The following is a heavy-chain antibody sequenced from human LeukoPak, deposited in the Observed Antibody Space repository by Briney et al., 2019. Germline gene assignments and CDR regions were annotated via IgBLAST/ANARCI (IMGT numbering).Heavy chain of an antibody. Sequence: PGGSLRLSCAASGFTFSSYGMSWVRQAPGKGLEWVAVIWYDGSNKYYADSVKGRFTISRDNSKNTLYLQMNSLRAEDTAVYYCARDPRYYDIPDDAFDIWGQGTMVTVSS. CDR1: GFTFSSYG. CDR2: IWYDGSNK. J-gene: IGHJ3*02. V-gene: IGHV3-33*08. D-gene: IGHD3-22*01. CDR3: ARDPRYYDIPDDAFDI.